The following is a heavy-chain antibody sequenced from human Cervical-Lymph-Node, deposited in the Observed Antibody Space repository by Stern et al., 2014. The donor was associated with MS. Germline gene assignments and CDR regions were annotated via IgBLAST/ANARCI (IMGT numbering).Heavy chain of an antibody. D-gene: IGHD5-24*01. CDR2: IYYSGST. CDR3: ASCRDGYNCFDY. J-gene: IGHJ4*02. Sequence: QLQLQESGPGLVKPSETLSRTCTVSGGSISSYYWSWILQPPGQGLEWIGYIYYSGSTNYNPSLKSRVTISVDTSKNQFSLKLSSVTAADTAVYYCASCRDGYNCFDYWGQGTLVTVSS. CDR1: GGSISSYY. V-gene: IGHV4-59*01.